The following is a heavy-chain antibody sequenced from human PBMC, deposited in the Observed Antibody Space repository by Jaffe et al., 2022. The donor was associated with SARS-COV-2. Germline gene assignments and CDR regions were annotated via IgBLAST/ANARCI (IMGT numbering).Heavy chain of an antibody. Sequence: QVQLQESGPGLLKPSQTMSLTCTVSGGSISSGSYYWSWIRQPAGKGLEWIGRIYTSGSTNYNPSLKGRVTMSLDTSKNQISLALSSVTAADAAMYYCARDHGTYYGGGFDYWGPGTLVTVSS. V-gene: IGHV4-61*02. CDR2: IYTSGST. CDR3: ARDHGTYYGGGFDY. CDR1: GGSISSGSYY. J-gene: IGHJ4*02. D-gene: IGHD1-26*01.